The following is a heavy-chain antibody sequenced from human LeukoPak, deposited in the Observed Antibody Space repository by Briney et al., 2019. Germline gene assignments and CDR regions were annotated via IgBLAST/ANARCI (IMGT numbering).Heavy chain of an antibody. J-gene: IGHJ3*02. Sequence: GGSLRLSCAASGFTFSSYGMHWVRQAPGKGLEWVAVISYDGSNKYYADSVKGRFTISRDNSKNTLYLQMNSLRAEDTAIYYCAKDRGFTSSSGVFDMWGQGTMVTVSS. V-gene: IGHV3-30*18. D-gene: IGHD6-6*01. CDR2: ISYDGSNK. CDR3: AKDRGFTSSSGVFDM. CDR1: GFTFSSYG.